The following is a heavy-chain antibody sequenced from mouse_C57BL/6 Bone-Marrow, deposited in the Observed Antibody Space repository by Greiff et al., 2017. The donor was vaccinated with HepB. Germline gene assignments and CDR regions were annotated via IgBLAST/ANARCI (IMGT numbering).Heavy chain of an antibody. D-gene: IGHD1-1*01. V-gene: IGHV1-85*01. CDR2: IYPRDGST. CDR1: GYTFTSYD. Sequence: VQLVESGPELVKPGASVKLSCKASGYTFTSYDINWVKQRPGQGLEWIGWIYPRDGSTKYNEKFKGKATLTVDTSSSTAYMELHSLTSEDSAVYFCARRRGGHYYGSSYAMDYWGQGTSVTVSS. J-gene: IGHJ4*01. CDR3: ARRRGGHYYGSSYAMDY.